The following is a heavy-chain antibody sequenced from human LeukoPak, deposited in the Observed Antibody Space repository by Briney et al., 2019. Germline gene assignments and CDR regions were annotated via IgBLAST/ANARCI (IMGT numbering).Heavy chain of an antibody. Sequence: GGSLRLSCAASGFTFSSYSMNWVRQAPGKGLEWVSSISSSSSYIYYADSVKGRFTISRDNAKNSLYLQMNSLRAEDTAVYYCARGGSGDFWSGYYIYYYYMDVWGKGTTVTVSS. J-gene: IGHJ6*03. CDR1: GFTFSSYS. CDR2: ISSSSSYI. D-gene: IGHD3-3*01. V-gene: IGHV3-21*01. CDR3: ARGGSGDFWSGYYIYYYYMDV.